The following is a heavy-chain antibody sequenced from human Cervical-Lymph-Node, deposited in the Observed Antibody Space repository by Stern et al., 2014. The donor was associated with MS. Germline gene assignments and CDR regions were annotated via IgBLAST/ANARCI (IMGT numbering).Heavy chain of an antibody. CDR2: IRSKNDGGTA. D-gene: IGHD2-8*01. V-gene: IGHV3-15*01. J-gene: IGHJ3*02. Sequence: EVQLEESGGGLVKPGGSLRLSCAASGFIFSNAWMSWVRQAPGEGLEWVGRIRSKNDGGTADYAAPVKGRFTISRDDSKDTIYLQMNSLKTEDTAVYYCLGLMLYDTGDAFHIWGQGTTVTVSP. CDR3: LGLMLYDTGDAFHI. CDR1: GFIFSNAW.